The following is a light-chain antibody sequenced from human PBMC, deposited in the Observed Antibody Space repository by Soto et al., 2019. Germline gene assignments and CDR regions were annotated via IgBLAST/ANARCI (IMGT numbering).Light chain of an antibody. Sequence: DIQMTQSPSTLSTSVGARVTITCRASQSVSYWLAWYQQKPGKAPNLLIYDGSTLASGVPPRFSGGGFGTEFTLTISSLQPDDSAIYYCQHYNTSSNAFGPGTRVEIK. CDR1: QSVSYW. V-gene: IGKV1-5*01. CDR3: QHYNTSSNA. CDR2: DGS. J-gene: IGKJ3*01.